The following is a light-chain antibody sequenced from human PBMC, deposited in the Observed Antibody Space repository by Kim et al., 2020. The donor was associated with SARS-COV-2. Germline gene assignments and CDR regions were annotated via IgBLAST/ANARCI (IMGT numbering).Light chain of an antibody. Sequence: DIQMTQSPSTLSASVGERVTITCRASQSISSWLAWYQQKPGKAPKLLIHKVSSLESGVPSGFSGSGSGTEFTLTISSLQPDDFATCYCQQYLRYPATFGGGTEVYI. CDR1: QSISSW. V-gene: IGKV1-5*03. J-gene: IGKJ4*01. CDR3: QQYLRYPAT. CDR2: KVS.